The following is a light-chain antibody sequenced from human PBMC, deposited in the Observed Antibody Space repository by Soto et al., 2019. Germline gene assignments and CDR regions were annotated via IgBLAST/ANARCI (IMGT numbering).Light chain of an antibody. V-gene: IGKV3-11*01. J-gene: IGKJ4*01. CDR2: DAF. Sequence: ESVLTQSPATLSLSPGERATLSCRARPSVSNSLAWYQHKPGQAPRLLIYDAFNRATGVPTRFSGSGSGTDFTLTISSLEPEDFAVYYCQQRNRWPPVTFGGGTKVDIK. CDR3: QQRNRWPPVT. CDR1: PSVSNS.